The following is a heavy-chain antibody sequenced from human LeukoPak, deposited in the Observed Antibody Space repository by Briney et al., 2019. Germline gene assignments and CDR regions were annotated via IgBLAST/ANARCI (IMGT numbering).Heavy chain of an antibody. J-gene: IGHJ4*02. CDR3: ARDRTYSTDDY. Sequence: GGALRLSCAASGFTLSSKYMSSVRQARGKGLGWVSVIYSGGSTYSADSVKGRFTISRDNSKNTLYLQMNSLRAEDTAVYYCARDRTYSTDDYWGQGTLVTVSS. CDR1: GFTLSSKY. D-gene: IGHD6-13*01. V-gene: IGHV3-66*01. CDR2: IYSGGST.